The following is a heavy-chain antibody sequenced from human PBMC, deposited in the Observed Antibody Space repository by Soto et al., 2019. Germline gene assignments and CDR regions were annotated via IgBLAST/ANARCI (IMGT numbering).Heavy chain of an antibody. V-gene: IGHV3-7*03. CDR1: GFTFSSYW. CDR2: IKQDGSEK. Sequence: LSLTCAASGFTFSSYWMSWVRQAPGKGLEWVANIKQDGSEKYYVDSVKGRFTISRDNAKNSLYLQMNSLRAEDTAVYYCARDGGTPHDAFDIWGQGTMVTVSS. D-gene: IGHD3-16*01. CDR3: ARDGGTPHDAFDI. J-gene: IGHJ3*02.